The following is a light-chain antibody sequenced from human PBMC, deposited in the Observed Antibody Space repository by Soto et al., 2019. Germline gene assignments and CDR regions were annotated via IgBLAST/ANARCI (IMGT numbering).Light chain of an antibody. CDR2: DAS. Sequence: EIVLTQSPATLSLSPGERATLSCRASQSVSSYLAWYQQKPGQAPRLLIYDASNRATGIPARFSGSGSGTDFTLTSSSLEPEDFAVYYCQQRSNLRTFGQGTKVEIK. J-gene: IGKJ1*01. V-gene: IGKV3-11*01. CDR1: QSVSSY. CDR3: QQRSNLRT.